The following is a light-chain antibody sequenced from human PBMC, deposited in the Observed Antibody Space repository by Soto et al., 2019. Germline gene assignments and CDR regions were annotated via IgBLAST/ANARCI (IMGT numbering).Light chain of an antibody. CDR1: QGISTY. Sequence: DIQMTQSPSTLSASEGDRVDITCRASQGISTYLAWYQQRPGKAPKLLIYDASTLQSGVPSRFSGSASATEFTLSISSLQPDDFATYYCQQYKSYWTFGQGTKVDI. CDR3: QQYKSYWT. J-gene: IGKJ1*01. CDR2: DAS. V-gene: IGKV1-5*01.